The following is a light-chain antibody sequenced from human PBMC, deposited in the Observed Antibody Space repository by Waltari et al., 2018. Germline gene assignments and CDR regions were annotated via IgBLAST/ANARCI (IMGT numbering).Light chain of an antibody. J-gene: IGKJ2*01. CDR2: AAS. V-gene: IGKV1-39*01. CDR3: QETYSTPRT. CDR1: QIIRSY. Sequence: DIQMTQSPSSLPASVGDSVTITCRASQIIRSYLNWYQQKPGKAPKLLIYAASSLQTGVPSRFSGSGSGTDFTLTISSLQPEDFATYYCQETYSTPRTFGQGTKLEI.